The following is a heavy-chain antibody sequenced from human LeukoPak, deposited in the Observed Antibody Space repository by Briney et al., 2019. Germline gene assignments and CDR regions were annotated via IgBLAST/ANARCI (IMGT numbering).Heavy chain of an antibody. Sequence: GGSLRLSCVGALGSHWTGWVRQAPGKGLEWVANIKEDGSQKYYMDSVKGRFTISRDNAKSSLFLQMNNLRVEDTAVYYCTRDQTWGQGTLVTVSS. V-gene: IGHV3-7*01. CDR3: TRDQT. J-gene: IGHJ4*02. CDR1: LGSHW. CDR2: IKEDGSQK.